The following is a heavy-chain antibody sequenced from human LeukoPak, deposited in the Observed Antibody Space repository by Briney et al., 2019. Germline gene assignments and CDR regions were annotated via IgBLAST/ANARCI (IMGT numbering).Heavy chain of an antibody. D-gene: IGHD3-22*01. V-gene: IGHV1-3*01. CDR3: ARDWYPYYDSSGYYSYYFDY. Sequence: GASVKVSCKASGYTFTSYAMHWVRQAPGQRLEWMGWINAGNGNTKYSQKFQGRVTITRDTSASTAYMELSSLRSEDTAVYYCARDWYPYYDSSGYYSYYFDYWGQGTLVTVSS. CDR1: GYTFTSYA. CDR2: INAGNGNT. J-gene: IGHJ4*02.